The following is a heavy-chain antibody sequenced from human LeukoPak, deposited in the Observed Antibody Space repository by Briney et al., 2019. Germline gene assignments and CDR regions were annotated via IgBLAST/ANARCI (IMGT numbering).Heavy chain of an antibody. CDR3: SRGPIQLWVHNGVDV. CDR2: IRSKAYRGTT. Sequence: PGGSLRLSCTTSGFNFGDHAMTWVRQAPGKGLEWVGFIRSKAYRGTTEYAASVKGRFTISRADSKSVVYLQMNSLKSEDTAVYYCSRGPIQLWVHNGVDVWGQGTTVTVSS. V-gene: IGHV3-49*04. J-gene: IGHJ6*02. CDR1: GFNFGDHA. D-gene: IGHD5-18*01.